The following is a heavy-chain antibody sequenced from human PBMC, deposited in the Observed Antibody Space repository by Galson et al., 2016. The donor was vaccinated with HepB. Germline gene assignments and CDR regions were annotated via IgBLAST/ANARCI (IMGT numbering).Heavy chain of an antibody. J-gene: IGHJ4*02. D-gene: IGHD1-1*01. CDR3: ARDVNNWTGDRRLFDL. CDR2: ISHSGNTR. CDR1: GFSFNDFY. Sequence: SLRLSCAAPGFSFNDFYMSWTRQPPGKALEWISYISHSGNTREYADSVKGRFTVSRDNNKNSVYLQLNSLRAEDTALYYCARDVNNWTGDRRLFDLWGQGTLVAVSS. V-gene: IGHV3-11*01.